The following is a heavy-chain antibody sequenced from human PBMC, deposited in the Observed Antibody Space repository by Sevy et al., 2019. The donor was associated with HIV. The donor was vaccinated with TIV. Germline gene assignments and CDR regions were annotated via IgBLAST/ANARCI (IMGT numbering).Heavy chain of an antibody. CDR1: GGSISSYY. CDR2: IYTSGST. D-gene: IGHD4-17*01. Sequence: SETLSLTCTVSGGSISSYYWCWIRQPAGKGLEWIGRIYTSGSTNYNPSLKSRVTMSVDTSKNQFSLKLSSVTAADTAVYYCARSAGVYGDYVLPFDYWGQGTLVTVSS. J-gene: IGHJ4*02. CDR3: ARSAGVYGDYVLPFDY. V-gene: IGHV4-4*07.